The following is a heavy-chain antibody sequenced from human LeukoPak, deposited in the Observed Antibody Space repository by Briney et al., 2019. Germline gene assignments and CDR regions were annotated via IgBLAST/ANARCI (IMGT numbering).Heavy chain of an antibody. D-gene: IGHD6-13*01. CDR1: GFTFSNYV. CDR3: AKDIAASGLPRIFDF. Sequence: GGSLRLSCAGSGFTFSNYVMSWVRQAPGKGLEWVSCVSGSGGRGATYYTDSVKGRFTISRDNAKSTMYLQMNSLSGEDTAIYYCAKDIAASGLPRIFDFWGQGTLVTVSS. J-gene: IGHJ4*02. CDR2: VSGSGGRGAT. V-gene: IGHV3-23*01.